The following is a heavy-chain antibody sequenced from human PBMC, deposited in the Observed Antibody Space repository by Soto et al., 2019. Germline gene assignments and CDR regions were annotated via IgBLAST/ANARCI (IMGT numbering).Heavy chain of an antibody. CDR3: ARKPDLRGSYYYYYDMDV. J-gene: IGHJ6*02. CDR2: INPNSGGT. D-gene: IGHD4-17*01. V-gene: IGHV1-2*02. Sequence: ASVKVSCKASGYTFTDYYMHWVRQAPGQGLEWMGWINPNSGGTHYAQKFQGRVTMTRDTSISTAYMELSRLRSDDTAVYYCARKPDLRGSYYYYYDMDVWAQGTTVTVSS. CDR1: GYTFTDYY.